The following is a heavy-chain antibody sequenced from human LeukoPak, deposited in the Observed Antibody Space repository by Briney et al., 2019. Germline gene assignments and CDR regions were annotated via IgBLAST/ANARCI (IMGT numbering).Heavy chain of an antibody. CDR1: GGTFIGYA. V-gene: IGHV1-69*13. CDR3: ARDSIHGVSLYGMDV. Sequence: SVKVSCKAPGGTFIGYAISWVRQAPGQGLEWMGGIIPIFGTANYAQKFQGRVTITADESTSTAYMELSSLRPEDTAVYYCARDSIHGVSLYGMDVWGQGTTVTVSS. J-gene: IGHJ6*02. D-gene: IGHD6-6*01. CDR2: IIPIFGTA.